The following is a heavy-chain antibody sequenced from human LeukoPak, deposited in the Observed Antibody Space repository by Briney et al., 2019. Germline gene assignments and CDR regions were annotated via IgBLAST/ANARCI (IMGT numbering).Heavy chain of an antibody. J-gene: IGHJ4*02. Sequence: GGSLRLSCAASGFTFSTYRMNWVRQAPGKGLEWVSYISSSSNTIYYADSVKGRFTISRDNAKNSLYLQMNSLRDEDTTVYYCARQDGYYLDYWGQGTLVTVSS. CDR2: ISSSSNTI. D-gene: IGHD5-24*01. CDR1: GFTFSTYR. CDR3: ARQDGYYLDY. V-gene: IGHV3-48*02.